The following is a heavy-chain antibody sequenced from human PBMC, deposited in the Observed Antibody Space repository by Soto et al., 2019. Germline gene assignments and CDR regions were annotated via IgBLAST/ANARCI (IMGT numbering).Heavy chain of an antibody. CDR3: ASDRSYYSDY. Sequence: QVQLVQSGAEVKKPGASVKVSCKASGYTFTSYGISWVRQAPGQGLEWMGWISAYNGNTNYTQKLQGRVTMTTDTSMSRVSMELRSVRSADTAVYYCASDRSYYSDYWGQGTLVTVSS. V-gene: IGHV1-18*01. J-gene: IGHJ4*02. CDR2: ISAYNGNT. D-gene: IGHD3-10*01. CDR1: GYTFTSYG.